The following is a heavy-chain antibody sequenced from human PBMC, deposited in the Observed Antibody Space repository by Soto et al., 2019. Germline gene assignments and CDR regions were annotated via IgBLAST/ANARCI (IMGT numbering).Heavy chain of an antibody. Sequence: PSETLSLTCTVSGGSISSGGYYWSWIRQHPGKGLEWIGYIYYSGSTYYNPSLKSRVTISVDTSKNQFSLKLSSVTAADTAVYYCARDIVVVPSILSPVTYYYYYGMDVWGQGTTVTVSS. J-gene: IGHJ6*02. CDR1: GGSISSGGYY. V-gene: IGHV4-31*03. D-gene: IGHD2-2*01. CDR3: ARDIVVVPSILSPVTYYYYYGMDV. CDR2: IYYSGST.